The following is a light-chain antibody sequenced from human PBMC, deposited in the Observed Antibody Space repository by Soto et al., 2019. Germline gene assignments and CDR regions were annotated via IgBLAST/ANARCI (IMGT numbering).Light chain of an antibody. CDR2: GAS. CDR3: QQYGSSSWT. Sequence: EVVLTQSPGTLSLSPGERATLSCRASQTVSTNYLAWYQQKPGQAPRLLIYGASKRATGIPDRFSGSGYGTEFTLTISSLQSEDFAVYYCQQYGSSSWTFGQGTKVDIK. J-gene: IGKJ1*01. V-gene: IGKV3-20*01. CDR1: QTVSTNY.